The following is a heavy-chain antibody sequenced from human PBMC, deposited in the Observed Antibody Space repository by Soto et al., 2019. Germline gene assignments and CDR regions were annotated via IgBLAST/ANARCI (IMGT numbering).Heavy chain of an antibody. CDR2: IXGSGGXP. CDR3: AKRCEQWEAFDI. Sequence: LXISCTASGFAFIDFPVGWVRQTTGKGLEWVSAIXGSGGXPYYADSVKGXXTISRDNXXNTLYLQMNNLRAEETAIYYCAKRCEQWEAFDIWGQGTVVTVSS. J-gene: IGHJ3*02. V-gene: IGHV3-23*01. CDR1: GFAFIDFP. D-gene: IGHD6-19*01.